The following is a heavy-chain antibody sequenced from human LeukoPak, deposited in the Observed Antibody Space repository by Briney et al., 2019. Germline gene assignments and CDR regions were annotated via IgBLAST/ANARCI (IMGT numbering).Heavy chain of an antibody. CDR2: IKSKTSDGTT. V-gene: IGHV3-15*01. J-gene: IGHJ4*02. Sequence: GGSLRLSCAASGFTFSNACMSWVRQTPGKGLEWVGLIKSKTSDGTTDYAATVKCRFTISRDDTKTTRYLQMSTLKTEDAAVYYCATGLLGNWGRGTLVTVSS. CDR1: GFTFSNAC. CDR3: ATGLLGN. D-gene: IGHD1-26*01.